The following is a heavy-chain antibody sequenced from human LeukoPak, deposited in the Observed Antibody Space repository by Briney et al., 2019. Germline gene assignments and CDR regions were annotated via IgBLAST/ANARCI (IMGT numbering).Heavy chain of an antibody. D-gene: IGHD3-3*01. CDR3: AREFYGYDFGFGMDV. CDR1: GYTFTGYY. J-gene: IGHJ6*04. CDR2: INPSGGST. Sequence: ASVKVSCKASGYTFTGYYMHWVRQAPGQGLEWMGIINPSGGSTSYAQKFQGRVTMTRDMSTSTVYMELSSLRSEDTAVYYCAREFYGYDFGFGMDVWGKGTTVTVSS. V-gene: IGHV1-46*01.